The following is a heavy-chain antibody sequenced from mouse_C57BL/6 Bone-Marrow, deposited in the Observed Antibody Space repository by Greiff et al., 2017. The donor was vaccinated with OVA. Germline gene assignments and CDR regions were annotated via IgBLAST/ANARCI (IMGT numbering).Heavy chain of an antibody. CDR2: ISDGGSYT. CDR3: ARAHRYFDY. CDR1: GFTFSSYA. V-gene: IGHV5-4*03. D-gene: IGHD2-14*01. Sequence: EVMLVESGGGLVKPGGSLKLSCAASGFTFSSYAMSWVRQTPEKRLEWVATISDGGSYTYYQDNVKGRFTLSRANAKNNLYLQMSQLKTEDTAMYYGARAHRYFDYWGQGTTLTVSS. J-gene: IGHJ2*01.